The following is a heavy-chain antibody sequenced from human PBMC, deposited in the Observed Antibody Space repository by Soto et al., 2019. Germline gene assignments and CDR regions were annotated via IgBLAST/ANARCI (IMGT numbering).Heavy chain of an antibody. V-gene: IGHV3-74*01. CDR1: GFTFSSYW. CDR3: ARPYCSSTSCYVYYGMDV. Sequence: PGGSLRLSCAASGFTFSSYWMHWVRQAPGKGLVWVSRINSDGSSTSYADSVKGRFTISRDNAKNTLYLQMNSLRAEDTAVYYCARPYCSSTSCYVYYGMDVWGQGTKVTVSS. J-gene: IGHJ6*02. CDR2: INSDGSST. D-gene: IGHD2-2*01.